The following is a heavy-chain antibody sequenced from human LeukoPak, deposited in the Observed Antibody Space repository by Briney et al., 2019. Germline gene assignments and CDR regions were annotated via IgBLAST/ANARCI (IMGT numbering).Heavy chain of an antibody. V-gene: IGHV3-43*01. Sequence: GGSLRLSCAASGFTFDEYIMHWVRQAPGKGLEWVSVVNWDGVNTYYGDSVKGRFIISRDNSKNSLYLQMNSLTIEDTALYYCAKGAPKSPYYYDTSVYSPPKYWGQGTLVTVSS. CDR3: AKGAPKSPYYYDTSVYSPPKY. CDR1: GFTFDEYI. CDR2: VNWDGVNT. J-gene: IGHJ4*02. D-gene: IGHD3-22*01.